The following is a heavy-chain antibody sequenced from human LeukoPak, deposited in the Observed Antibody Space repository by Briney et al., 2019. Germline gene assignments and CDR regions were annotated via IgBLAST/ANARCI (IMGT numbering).Heavy chain of an antibody. V-gene: IGHV4-39*01. D-gene: IGHD4-17*01. Sequence: PSETLSLTCTVSGGSISSSSYYWGWIRQPPGKGLEWIGSIYYSGSTYYNPSLKSRVTISVDTSKNQFSLKLSSVTAADTAVYYCATQDDYSDELPDYYFDYWGQGTLVTVSS. CDR2: IYYSGST. CDR3: ATQDDYSDELPDYYFDY. CDR1: GGSISSSSYY. J-gene: IGHJ4*02.